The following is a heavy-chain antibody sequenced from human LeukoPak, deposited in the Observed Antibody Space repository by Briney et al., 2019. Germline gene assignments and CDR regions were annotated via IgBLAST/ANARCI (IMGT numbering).Heavy chain of an antibody. Sequence: SETLSLTCTVSGDSIGDDDHFWSWIRQPPGKGLEWIGYIDYSGSTYYNRSLKSRITISVDTSKKQFSLKLSSVTAADTALYYCARLGIPAAGKYYYTMDDWGQGTTVSVSS. CDR1: GDSIGDDDHF. V-gene: IGHV4-30-4*01. CDR3: ARLGIPAAGKYYYTMDD. CDR2: IDYSGST. J-gene: IGHJ6*02. D-gene: IGHD6-13*01.